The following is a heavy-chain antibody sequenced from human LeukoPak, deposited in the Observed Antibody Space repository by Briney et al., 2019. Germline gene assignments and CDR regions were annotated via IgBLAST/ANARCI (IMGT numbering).Heavy chain of an antibody. J-gene: IGHJ4*02. CDR2: IAVDDTK. D-gene: IGHD3-16*02. CDR1: GFTFNIYE. V-gene: IGHV3-48*03. Sequence: PGGSLRLSCAASGFTFNIYEMNWVRQAPGKGLEWVSFIAVDDTKYYADSVKGRFTISRDSAKNSLYLQMNSLRAEDTAVYYCASSLSLWPNYRCHWVRGTLVTVSS. CDR3: ASSLSLWPNYRCH.